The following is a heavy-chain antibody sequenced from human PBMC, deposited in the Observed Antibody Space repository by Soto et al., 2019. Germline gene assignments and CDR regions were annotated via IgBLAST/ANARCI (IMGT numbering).Heavy chain of an antibody. J-gene: IGHJ5*02. CDR2: ISAYNGNT. CDR1: GYTFTSYG. CDR3: AKWSGGNWFDP. V-gene: IGHV1-18*01. D-gene: IGHD3-3*01. Sequence: VSCKASGYTFTSYGISWVRQAPGQGLEWMGWISAYNGNTNYAQKLQGRVTMTTDTSTSTAYMELRSLSSDDTAVYYCAKWSGGNWFDPWGQGTLVTVSS.